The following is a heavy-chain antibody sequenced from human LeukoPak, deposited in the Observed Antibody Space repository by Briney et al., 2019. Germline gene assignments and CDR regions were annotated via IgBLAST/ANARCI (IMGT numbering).Heavy chain of an antibody. CDR3: VKDWGVLPDYSADGFDI. Sequence: GGSLRLSCSASGFTFSSYWMHWVRQAPGRGLVWISRINTDESSTSYADSVKGRFTISRDNSQNTLHLQMNILRVEDTAVYYCVKDWGVLPDYSADGFDIWGPGTVVTVSS. CDR2: INTDESST. V-gene: IGHV3-74*01. J-gene: IGHJ3*02. D-gene: IGHD4-11*01. CDR1: GFTFSSYW.